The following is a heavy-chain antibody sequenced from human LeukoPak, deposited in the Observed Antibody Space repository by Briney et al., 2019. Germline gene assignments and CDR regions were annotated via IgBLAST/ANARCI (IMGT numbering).Heavy chain of an antibody. D-gene: IGHD5-18*01. CDR1: EYSSTSYW. Sequence: AESLNISCKGSEYSSTSYWIGWVRQMPGKRLEWMGIIYPGDSDTKYNPSFQGQVTISADKSISTAYLQWSSLKASDTAMYYCARLSRDTAMVTTTQYYFDYWGQGTLVTVSS. V-gene: IGHV5-51*01. CDR3: ARLSRDTAMVTTTQYYFDY. CDR2: IYPGDSDT. J-gene: IGHJ4*02.